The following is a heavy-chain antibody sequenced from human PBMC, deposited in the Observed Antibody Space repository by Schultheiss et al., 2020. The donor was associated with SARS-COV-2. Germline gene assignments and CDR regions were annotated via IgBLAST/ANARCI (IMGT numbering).Heavy chain of an antibody. CDR1: GGSISGYH. CDR3: ARGAYGSSATFDY. D-gene: IGHD6-6*01. Sequence: SETLSLTCTVSGGSISGYHWSWIRQPPGKGLEWIGYIHYSGSTNYKPSLKSRVTISVDTSKNQFSLKLRSVTAADTAVYYCARGAYGSSATFDYWGQGTLVTVSS. J-gene: IGHJ4*02. CDR2: IHYSGST. V-gene: IGHV4-59*08.